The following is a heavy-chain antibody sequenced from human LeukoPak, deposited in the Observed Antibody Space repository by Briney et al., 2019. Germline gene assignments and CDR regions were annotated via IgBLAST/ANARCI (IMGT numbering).Heavy chain of an antibody. CDR3: ARDSPGWGGFDF. CDR2: IRHDSSDI. J-gene: IGHJ4*02. Sequence: GGSLRLSCAASGFTFINYNMNWVRQAPGKGLEWVSYIRHDSSDILYADSVKVRFTISRDDVKNSLYLQLNGLRANDTAVYYCARDSPGWGGFDFWGQGTLVAVSS. CDR1: GFTFINYN. D-gene: IGHD3-10*01. V-gene: IGHV3-48*01.